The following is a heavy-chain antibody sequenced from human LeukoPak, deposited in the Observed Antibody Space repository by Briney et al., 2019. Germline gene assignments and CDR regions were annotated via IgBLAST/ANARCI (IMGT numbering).Heavy chain of an antibody. Sequence: ASVKVSCKASGYSFTGYYMHWVRQAPGQGLEWMGWINPNSGGTNYVQKFQGRVTMTRDTSISTAYMELSRLRSDDTAVYYCARGFVWFGELFQYYFDYWGQGTLVTVSS. V-gene: IGHV1-2*02. D-gene: IGHD3-10*01. CDR2: INPNSGGT. J-gene: IGHJ4*02. CDR3: ARGFVWFGELFQYYFDY. CDR1: GYSFTGYY.